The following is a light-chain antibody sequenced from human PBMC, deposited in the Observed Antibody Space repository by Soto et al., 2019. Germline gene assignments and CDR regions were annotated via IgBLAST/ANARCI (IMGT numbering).Light chain of an antibody. Sequence: SLITQAASVSGCPGQSIAISCTGTSSDVGDYNFVSWYQQHPGKAPKLMIFEVTNRPSGVSNRFSGSKSGNTASLTISGLQAEDEADYYCSSYTTSSTRVFGTGTKVT. CDR3: SSYTTSSTRV. CDR1: SSDVGDYNF. CDR2: EVT. V-gene: IGLV2-14*01. J-gene: IGLJ1*01.